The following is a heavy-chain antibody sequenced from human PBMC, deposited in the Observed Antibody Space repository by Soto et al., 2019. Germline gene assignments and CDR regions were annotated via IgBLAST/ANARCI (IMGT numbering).Heavy chain of an antibody. CDR1: GDTFNDYY. D-gene: IGHD1-26*01. Sequence: QVPLVQSGAEVKKPGASVTVSCRSSGDTFNDYYIHWVRQAPGQGLEWMGWINPNGGVTKYAQKFQGWVTMTRDTSIRTVYMQLSRLRSDDTAVYYCARESVGATATLDYYYFYMDVWGTGTTVTVSS. CDR3: ARESVGATATLDYYYFYMDV. V-gene: IGHV1-2*04. CDR2: INPNGGVT. J-gene: IGHJ6*03.